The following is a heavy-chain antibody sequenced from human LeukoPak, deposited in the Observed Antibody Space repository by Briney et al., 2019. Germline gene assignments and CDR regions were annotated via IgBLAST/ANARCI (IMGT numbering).Heavy chain of an antibody. CDR1: GYTFTGYY. D-gene: IGHD3-3*01. V-gene: IGHV1-2*02. J-gene: IGHJ6*02. CDR2: INPNSGGT. CDR3: ARDTIFGAPGYYGMDV. Sequence: LRASVKVSCKASGYTFTGYYMHWVRQAPGQGLEWMGWINPNSGGTNYAQKFQGRVTMTRDTSISTAYMELSRLRSDDTAVYYCARDTIFGAPGYYGMDVWGQGTTVTVSS.